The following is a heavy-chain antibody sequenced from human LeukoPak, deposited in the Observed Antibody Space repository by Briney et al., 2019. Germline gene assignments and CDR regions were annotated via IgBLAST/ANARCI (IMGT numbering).Heavy chain of an antibody. CDR3: AREGQSDYVWGTLRSDAFDI. D-gene: IGHD3-16*01. V-gene: IGHV4-4*02. CDR1: GGSISSSNW. CDR2: IYHSGST. J-gene: IGHJ3*02. Sequence: PSETLSLTCAVSGGSISSSNWWSWVRQPPGEGLEWIGEIYHSGSTNYNPSLKSRVTIAVDKSKNQFSLKLSSVTAADTAVYYCAREGQSDYVWGTLRSDAFDIWGQGTMVTVSS.